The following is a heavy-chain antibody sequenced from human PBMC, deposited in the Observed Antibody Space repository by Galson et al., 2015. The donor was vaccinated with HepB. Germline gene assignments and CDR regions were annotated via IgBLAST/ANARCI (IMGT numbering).Heavy chain of an antibody. CDR2: IIPILGIA. J-gene: IGHJ3*02. D-gene: IGHD2-21*02. CDR1: GGTFSSYT. V-gene: IGHV1-69*02. CDR3: ASLVRYCGGDCYSLDAFDI. Sequence: SVKVSCKASGGTFSSYTISWVRQAPGQGLEWMGRIIPILGIANYAQKFQGRVTITADKSTSTAYMELSSLRSEDTAVYYCASLVRYCGGDCYSLDAFDIWGQGTMVTVSS.